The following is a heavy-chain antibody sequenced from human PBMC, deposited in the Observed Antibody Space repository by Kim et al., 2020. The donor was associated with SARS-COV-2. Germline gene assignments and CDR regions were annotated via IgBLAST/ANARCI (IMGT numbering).Heavy chain of an antibody. Sequence: SVKVSCKASGGSFSSYSFSWVRQAPGLGLEWMGATIPMFGTAKYAQKFQGTVTITADEGTNTVFLELTSLTSDDTAVYYCARDPAFVMSSGYFFDLWCQGTLVIVSS. D-gene: IGHD5-12*01. CDR1: GGSFSSYS. J-gene: IGHJ5*02. CDR2: TIPMFGTA. V-gene: IGHV1-69*13. CDR3: ARDPAFVMSSGYFFDL.